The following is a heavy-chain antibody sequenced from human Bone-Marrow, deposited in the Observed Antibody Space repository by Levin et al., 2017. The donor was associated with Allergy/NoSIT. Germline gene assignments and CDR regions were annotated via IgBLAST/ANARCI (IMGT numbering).Heavy chain of an antibody. V-gene: IGHV1-2*06. Sequence: ASVKVSCKASGYTFTGYYMHWVRQAPGQGLEWMGRINPNSGGTNYAQKFQGRVTMTRDTSISTAYMELSRLRSDDTAVYYCLKWRKYCSSTSCAMGYFDYWGQGTLVTVSS. CDR3: LKWRKYCSSTSCAMGYFDY. CDR1: GYTFTGYY. J-gene: IGHJ4*02. D-gene: IGHD2-2*01. CDR2: INPNSGGT.